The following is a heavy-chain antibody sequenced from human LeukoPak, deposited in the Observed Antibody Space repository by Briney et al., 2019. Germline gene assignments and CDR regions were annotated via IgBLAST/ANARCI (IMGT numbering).Heavy chain of an antibody. J-gene: IGHJ6*03. CDR2: IYYGGST. D-gene: IGHD3-3*01. Sequence: PSETLSLTSTGSGGSISYHYWSWIRQPPGKGLEGVGNIYYGGSTNYNPSLQSRVSIAVDTSKNPFSLTLSYVTGADTAVYSFDSGYYDFWSGYSYYYMDVWGKGTTVTVSS. V-gene: IGHV4-59*11. CDR1: GGSISYHY. CDR3: DSGYYDFWSGYSYYYMDV.